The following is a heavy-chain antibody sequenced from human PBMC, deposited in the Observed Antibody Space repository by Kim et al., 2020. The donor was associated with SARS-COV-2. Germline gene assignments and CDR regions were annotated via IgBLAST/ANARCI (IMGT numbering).Heavy chain of an antibody. D-gene: IGHD1-26*01. CDR3: ARVSVGGNYYFDY. J-gene: IGHJ4*02. CDR2: SRNKANSYTT. V-gene: IGHV3-72*01. CDR1: GFTFSDHF. Sequence: GGSLRLSCAASGFTFSDHFMDWVRQAPGKGLEWVGRSRNKANSYTTEYAASVKGRFTISRDDSKNSLYVQMNSLKTEDTAVYYCARVSVGGNYYFDYWGQGTLVTVSS.